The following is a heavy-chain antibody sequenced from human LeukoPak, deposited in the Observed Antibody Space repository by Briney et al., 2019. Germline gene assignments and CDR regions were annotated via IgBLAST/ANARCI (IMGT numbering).Heavy chain of an antibody. CDR3: ATKYFSGSYYFDY. Sequence: GGSLRLSCAASGFTFDDYAMHWVRQAPGKGLEWVSLISWDGGSTYYADSVKGRFTISRDNAKNSLYLQMNSLRAEDTAVYYCATKYFSGSYYFDYWGQGTLVTVSS. J-gene: IGHJ4*02. V-gene: IGHV3-43D*04. D-gene: IGHD1-26*01. CDR2: ISWDGGST. CDR1: GFTFDDYA.